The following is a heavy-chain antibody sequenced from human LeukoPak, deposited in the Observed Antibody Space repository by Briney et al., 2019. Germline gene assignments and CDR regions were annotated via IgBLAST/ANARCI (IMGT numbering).Heavy chain of an antibody. V-gene: IGHV1-2*04. D-gene: IGHD2-15*01. CDR3: AVGYCSGGSCYSLGY. J-gene: IGHJ4*02. CDR2: INPNSGGT. CDR1: GYTFTGYY. Sequence: GASVKVSCKASGYTFTGYYMRWVRQAPGQGLEWMGWINPNSGGTNYAQKFQGWVTMTRDTSISTAYMELSRLRSDDTAVYYCAVGYCSGGSCYSLGYWGQGTLVTVSS.